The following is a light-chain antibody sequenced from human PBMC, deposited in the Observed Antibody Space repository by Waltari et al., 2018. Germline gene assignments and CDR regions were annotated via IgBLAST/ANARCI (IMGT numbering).Light chain of an antibody. J-gene: IGLJ2*01. CDR3: SSYAGSSKGV. CDR2: AVS. Sequence: QSALTQPASVSGSPGQSITISCTGTSRDVGNYKRVPWYQQHPGKAPKLIIYAVSKRPSGVSDRFSGSKSGDMASLTISGLQPEDEAEYFCSSYAGSSKGVFGGGTKVTVL. V-gene: IGLV2-23*02. CDR1: SRDVGNYKR.